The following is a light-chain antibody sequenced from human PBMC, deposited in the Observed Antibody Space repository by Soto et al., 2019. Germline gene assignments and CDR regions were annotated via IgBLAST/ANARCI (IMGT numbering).Light chain of an antibody. CDR1: MRDVGAYNL. J-gene: IGLJ3*02. CDR3: TSYAGSNNLV. CDR2: EVS. V-gene: IGLV2-8*01. Sequence: QSALTQPASVSGSPGQSITISCAGTMRDVGAYNLVSWYQQHPGRAPQLIIYEVSKRPSGVPDRFSGSKSGNTASLTVSGLQAEDEADYYCTSYAGSNNLVFAGGTKLTVL.